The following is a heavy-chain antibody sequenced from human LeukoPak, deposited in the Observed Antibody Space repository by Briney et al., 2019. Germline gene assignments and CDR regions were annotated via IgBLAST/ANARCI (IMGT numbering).Heavy chain of an antibody. Sequence: ASVKVSCKASGYTFTSYYMHWVRQAPGQGLEWVGIINPSGGSTSYAQKFQGRVTMTRDTSTSTAYMELRSLRSDDTAVYYCARVQLSYYDFWSGYLPHWFDPWGQGTLVTVSS. J-gene: IGHJ5*02. V-gene: IGHV1-46*01. D-gene: IGHD3-3*01. CDR2: INPSGGST. CDR3: ARVQLSYYDFWSGYLPHWFDP. CDR1: GYTFTSYY.